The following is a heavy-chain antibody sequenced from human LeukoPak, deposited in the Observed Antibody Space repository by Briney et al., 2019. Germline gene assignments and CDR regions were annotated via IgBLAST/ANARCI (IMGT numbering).Heavy chain of an antibody. Sequence: SQTLSLTCTVSGGSISSGDYYWSWIRQPPGKGLEWIGYIYYSGSTYYNPSLKSRVTISVDTSKNQFSLKLSSVTAADTAVYYCARVPRYSGSYPNWLDPWGQGTLVTVSA. CDR1: GGSISSGDYY. J-gene: IGHJ5*02. V-gene: IGHV4-30-4*08. D-gene: IGHD1-26*01. CDR3: ARVPRYSGSYPNWLDP. CDR2: IYYSGST.